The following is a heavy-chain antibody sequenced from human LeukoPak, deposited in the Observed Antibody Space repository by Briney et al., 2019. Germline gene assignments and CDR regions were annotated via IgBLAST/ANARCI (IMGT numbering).Heavy chain of an antibody. V-gene: IGHV4-59*01. CDR1: GVSISSYD. Sequence: SETLSLTCTVSGVSISSYDWSWVRQPPGKGLEWFGYIYYSGSTNDNPSLKSRVPISVDTSKNQFSLKLSSVTAAATAVYYCASYTRHWGDFDYWGQGTLVTVSS. CDR2: IYYSGST. J-gene: IGHJ4*02. CDR3: ASYTRHWGDFDY. D-gene: IGHD2-2*02.